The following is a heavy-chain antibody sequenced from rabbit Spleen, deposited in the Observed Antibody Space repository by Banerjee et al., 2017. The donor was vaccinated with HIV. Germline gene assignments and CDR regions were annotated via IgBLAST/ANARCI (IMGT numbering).Heavy chain of an antibody. Sequence: QEQLEESGGGLVKHEGSLTLTCKASGFSFSDRDVMCWVSQVPGKGLEWIGCMNTVSGNTVYATWAKGRFPISRPSSTTVALQMTSLTAADTATYFYARDLADVIGWNLDLWGPGTLFTVS. CDR3: ARDLADVIGWNLDL. V-gene: IGHV1S45*01. J-gene: IGHJ4*01. D-gene: IGHD1-1*01. CDR2: MNTVSGNT. CDR1: GFSFSDRDV.